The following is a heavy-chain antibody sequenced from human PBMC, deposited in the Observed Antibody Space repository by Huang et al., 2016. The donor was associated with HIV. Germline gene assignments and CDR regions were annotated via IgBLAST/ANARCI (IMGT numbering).Heavy chain of an antibody. CDR3: ARQWVLLDYLMGMDV. CDR2: INDSGAT. CDR1: GASFTGNY. D-gene: IGHD3-3*01. V-gene: IGHV4-34*01. Sequence: QVHLQQWGAGLLKPSETLTLTCAVSGASFTGNYWTWTRQTPGKGLEWIGEINDSGATIYNPSLESRVTISIDRDKKQFALRLSSMTAADTAVYYCARQWVLLDYLMGMDVWGQGTTVIVSS. J-gene: IGHJ6*02.